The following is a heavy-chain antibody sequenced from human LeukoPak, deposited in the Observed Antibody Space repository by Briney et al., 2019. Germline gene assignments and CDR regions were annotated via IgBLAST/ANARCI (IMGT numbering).Heavy chain of an antibody. CDR2: IWYDGSYK. CDR1: GFSFSNYA. Sequence: TGGSLRPSCAASGFSFSNYAVHWVRQAPGKGLEWMAIIWYDGSYKYYADSVKGRFTISRDNSKNTLYLQVNSLTAEDTAVYYCARGNSNAFDYWGHGTMVTVSS. CDR3: ARGNSNAFDY. D-gene: IGHD4-23*01. J-gene: IGHJ3*01. V-gene: IGHV3-33*01.